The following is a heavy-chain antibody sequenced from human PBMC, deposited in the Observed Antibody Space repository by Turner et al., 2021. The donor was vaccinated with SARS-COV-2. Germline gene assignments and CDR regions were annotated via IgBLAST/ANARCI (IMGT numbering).Heavy chain of an antibody. Sequence: QLQLQESDPGLVKPSETLSLTCTVSGGSISSSSYYWGWIRQPPGKGLEWIGNIYYSGSAYYNPSLKSRVTISVDPSKNQFSLKLTSVTAAGTAVYYCARLMDTAMDYYGTDVWGQGTTVTVSS. J-gene: IGHJ6*02. V-gene: IGHV4-39*01. CDR3: ARLMDTAMDYYGTDV. CDR2: IYYSGSA. CDR1: GGSISSSSYY. D-gene: IGHD5-18*01.